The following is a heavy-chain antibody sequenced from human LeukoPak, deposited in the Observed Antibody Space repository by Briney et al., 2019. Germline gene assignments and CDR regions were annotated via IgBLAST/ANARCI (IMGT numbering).Heavy chain of an antibody. CDR3: VGATIYYYGMDV. V-gene: IGHV1-8*01. CDR2: MNPNSGNT. J-gene: IGHJ6*02. Sequence: ASVKVSCKASGYTFTSYDINWVRQATGQGLEWMGWMNPNSGNTGYAQKFQGRVTMTRNTSISTAYMELSSLRSEDTAVYYCVGATIYYYGMDVWGQGTTVTVSS. CDR1: GYTFTSYD. D-gene: IGHD2-2*01.